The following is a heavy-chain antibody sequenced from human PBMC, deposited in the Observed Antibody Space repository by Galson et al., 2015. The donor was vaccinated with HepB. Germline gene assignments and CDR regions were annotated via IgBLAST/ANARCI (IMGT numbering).Heavy chain of an antibody. CDR3: AREAHYYGSRNWFDP. CDR1: GFTFSSYS. J-gene: IGHJ5*02. Sequence: SLRLSCAASGFTFSSYSMNCVRQAPGKGLEWVSYISSSSSTIYYADSVKGRFTISRDNAKNSLYLQMNSLRAEDTAVYYCAREAHYYGSRNWFDPWGQGTLVTVSS. D-gene: IGHD3-10*01. CDR2: ISSSSSTI. V-gene: IGHV3-48*04.